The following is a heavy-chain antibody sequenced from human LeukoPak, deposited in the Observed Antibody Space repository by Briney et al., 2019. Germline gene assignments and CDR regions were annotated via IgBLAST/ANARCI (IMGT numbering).Heavy chain of an antibody. J-gene: IGHJ4*02. V-gene: IGHV1-18*01. CDR3: ARVSSWQEFEEYFDY. D-gene: IGHD6-13*01. CDR2: ISAYNGNT. CDR1: GYTFTSYG. Sequence: ASVKVSCKASGYTFTSYGISWVRQAPGQGLEWMGWISAYNGNTNYAQKLQGRVTMTTDTSTSTAYMELRSLRSDDTAVYYCARVSSWQEFEEYFDYWGQGTLVTVSS.